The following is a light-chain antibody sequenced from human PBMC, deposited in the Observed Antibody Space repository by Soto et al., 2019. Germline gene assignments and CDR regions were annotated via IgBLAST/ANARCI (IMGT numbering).Light chain of an antibody. V-gene: IGKV1-39*01. Sequence: DIQMTQSPSALSASVGDRVTITCRASQTISTYLNWHQQKPGKAPKLLIYAASTLQSGVPSRFSGSGSGTDFTLTISSLQPEDFATYYCQQSLGIPYTFGQGTRLEIK. CDR2: AAS. CDR3: QQSLGIPYT. CDR1: QTISTY. J-gene: IGKJ2*01.